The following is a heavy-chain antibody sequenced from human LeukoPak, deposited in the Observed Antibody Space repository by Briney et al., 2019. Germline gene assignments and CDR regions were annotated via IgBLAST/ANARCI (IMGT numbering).Heavy chain of an antibody. J-gene: IGHJ5*02. Sequence: GGSLRLSCAASGFTFSSYWMHWVRQAPGKGLVWVSRINSDGSSTSYADSVKGRFTISRDNAKNTLYLQMNSLRAADTAVYYCAREDKYSSFWAGGWFDPWGQGTLVTVSS. D-gene: IGHD6-6*01. CDR1: GFTFSSYW. CDR3: AREDKYSSFWAGGWFDP. CDR2: INSDGSST. V-gene: IGHV3-74*01.